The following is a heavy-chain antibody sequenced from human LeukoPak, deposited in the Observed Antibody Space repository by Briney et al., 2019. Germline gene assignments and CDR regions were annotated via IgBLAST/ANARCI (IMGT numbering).Heavy chain of an antibody. J-gene: IGHJ4*02. CDR1: GCTFVKTW. Sequence: GGSLRLSCADSGCTFVKTWKTWVRQAPGQGLEWDGRIKSKSDGGTIDYAAPVKGRFIISRDDSKSTLYLQMNSLKIEDTAVYYCTSERYCSGASCFYYWGQGALVTVSS. CDR2: IKSKSDGGTI. D-gene: IGHD2-15*01. CDR3: TSERYCSGASCFYY. V-gene: IGHV3-15*01.